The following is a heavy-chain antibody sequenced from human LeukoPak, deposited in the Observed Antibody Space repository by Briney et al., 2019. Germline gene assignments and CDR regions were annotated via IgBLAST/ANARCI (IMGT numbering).Heavy chain of an antibody. CDR2: IYHSGTT. CDR3: ARRYGFRFDP. D-gene: IGHD3-16*01. V-gene: IGHV4-38-2*01. J-gene: IGHJ5*02. CDR1: DYSISSGYY. Sequence: SETLSLTCAVSDYSISSGYYWGWIRQPPGKGLEWIGIIYHSGTTYYNPSLKSRVTISIDTSKNQFSLKLSSVTAADTAVYYCARRYGFRFDPWGQGTLVTVSS.